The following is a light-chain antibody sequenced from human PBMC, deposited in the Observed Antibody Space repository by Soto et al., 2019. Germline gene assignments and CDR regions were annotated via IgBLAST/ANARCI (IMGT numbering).Light chain of an antibody. CDR3: AAWDDSLNGHV. CDR1: SSNIGSRT. CDR2: SNT. J-gene: IGLJ2*01. Sequence: QSVPTQTPSASGTPGQRITISCSGSSSNIGSRTVNWYQQFPGTAPKVLIYSNTQRPSGVPDRFSASKSGTTASLAISGLQSEDEADYYCAAWDDSLNGHVFGGGTKLAVL. V-gene: IGLV1-44*01.